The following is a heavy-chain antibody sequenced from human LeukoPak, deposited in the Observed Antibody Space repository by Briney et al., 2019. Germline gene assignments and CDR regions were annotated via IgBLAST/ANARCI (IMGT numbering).Heavy chain of an antibody. CDR2: IYTSGST. J-gene: IGHJ5*02. CDR1: GGSISSYY. Sequence: SETLSLTCTVSGGSISSYYWSWIRQPAEKGLEWIGRIYTSGSTNYNPSLKSRVTMSADTSKNQFSLKLSSVAAADTAVYYCARGRLGVYWFDPWGQGTLVTVSS. CDR3: ARGRLGVYWFDP. V-gene: IGHV4-4*07. D-gene: IGHD3-16*01.